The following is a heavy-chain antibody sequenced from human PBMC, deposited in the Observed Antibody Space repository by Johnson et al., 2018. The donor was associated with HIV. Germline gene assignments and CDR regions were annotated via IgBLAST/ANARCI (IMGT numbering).Heavy chain of an antibody. D-gene: IGHD1-7*01. V-gene: IGHV3-30*19. CDR3: ARARDWNYGDI. CDR1: GFTFSSSG. Sequence: QVQLVESGGGVVQPGGSLRLSCAASGFTFSSSGMHWVRQAPGKGLEWVAVISYDGTSKYQADSVKGRFTISRDNSKNTLFMQMNSLRGEDTAVYYCARARDWNYGDIWGQGTMVTVSS. CDR2: ISYDGTSK. J-gene: IGHJ3*02.